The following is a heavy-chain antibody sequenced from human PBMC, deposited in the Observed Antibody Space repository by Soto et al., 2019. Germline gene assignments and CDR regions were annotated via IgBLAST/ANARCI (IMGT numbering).Heavy chain of an antibody. V-gene: IGHV3-66*01. Sequence: SLRXXCAACGFTGRSNDMGGGRQAPGKGLEWVSVIYSGGSTYYADSVKGRLTISRENSKKTLYREMNSRRGEETAGYDGGRDGPTRPTCFAPWRQRTLVPVSP. CDR2: IYSGGST. CDR3: GRDGPTRPTCFAP. CDR1: GFTGRSND. J-gene: IGHJ5*02. D-gene: IGHD1-1*01.